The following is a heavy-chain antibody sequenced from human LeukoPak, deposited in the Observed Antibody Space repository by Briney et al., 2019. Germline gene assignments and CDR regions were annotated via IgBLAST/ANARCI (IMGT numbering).Heavy chain of an antibody. V-gene: IGHV3-23*01. CDR3: AKMGYGDYVDWYFDL. CDR2: ISGSGGST. J-gene: IGHJ2*01. Sequence: GGSLRLSCAASGFTFSSYGMSWVRQAPGKGLEWVSVISGSGGSTYYADSVKGRFTISRDNSKNTLYLQMNSLRAEDTAVYYCAKMGYGDYVDWYFDLWGRGTLVTVSS. CDR1: GFTFSSYG. D-gene: IGHD4-17*01.